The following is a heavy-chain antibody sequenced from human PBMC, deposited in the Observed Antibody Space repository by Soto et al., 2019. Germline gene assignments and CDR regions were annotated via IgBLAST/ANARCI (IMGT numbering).Heavy chain of an antibody. Sequence: SETLSFTCTVSGGSFNSGGYYWSWIRQQPGKGLEWIGHTYFTGTTFYIPSLKSRVSISLDTSKNQFSLNLTSVTAADTAIYFCVRVLASGYSSSWYLDYWGQGTLVTVS. V-gene: IGHV4-31*03. CDR1: GGSFNSGGYY. CDR3: VRVLASGYSSSWYLDY. D-gene: IGHD6-13*01. CDR2: TYFTGTT. J-gene: IGHJ4*02.